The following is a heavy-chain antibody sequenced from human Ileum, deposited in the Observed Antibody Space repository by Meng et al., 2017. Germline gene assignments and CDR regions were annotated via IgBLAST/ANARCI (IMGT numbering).Heavy chain of an antibody. V-gene: IGHV3-7*01. CDR1: GFTFSRYW. Sequence: ETLSLTCAASGFTFSRYWMSWVRQAPGKGLGWVANIKQVGSATYYVDSVKGRFTISRDNAKNSVYLEMNSLRAEDTAIYYCAKDRTHVLHWFGDFDYWGQGTLVTVSS. J-gene: IGHJ4*02. D-gene: IGHD3-10*01. CDR2: IKQVGSAT. CDR3: AKDRTHVLHWFGDFDY.